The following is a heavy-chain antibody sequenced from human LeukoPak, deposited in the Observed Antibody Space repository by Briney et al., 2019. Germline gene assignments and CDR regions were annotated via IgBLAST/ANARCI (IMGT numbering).Heavy chain of an antibody. CDR1: GGSFSGYY. CDR3: ATGYFDWFLDY. Sequence: SETLSLTCAVYGGSFSGYYWSWIRQPPGKGLEWIGEINHSGSTNYNPSLKSRVTISVDTSKNQFSLKLSSVTAADTAVYYCATGYFDWFLDYWGQGTLVTVSS. D-gene: IGHD3-9*01. J-gene: IGHJ4*02. CDR2: INHSGST. V-gene: IGHV4-34*01.